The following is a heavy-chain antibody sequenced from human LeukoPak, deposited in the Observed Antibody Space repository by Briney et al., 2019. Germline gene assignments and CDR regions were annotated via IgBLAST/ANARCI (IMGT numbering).Heavy chain of an antibody. Sequence: PSETLSLTCTVSGGSISSSSYYWGWIRQPPGKGLEWIGSIYYSGSTYYNPSLKSRVTISVDTSKNQFSLKLSSVTAADTAVYYCARGVRYCSGGSCQRNWFDPWGQGTLVTVSS. CDR2: IYYSGST. J-gene: IGHJ5*02. D-gene: IGHD2-15*01. CDR3: ARGVRYCSGGSCQRNWFDP. V-gene: IGHV4-39*07. CDR1: GGSISSSSYY.